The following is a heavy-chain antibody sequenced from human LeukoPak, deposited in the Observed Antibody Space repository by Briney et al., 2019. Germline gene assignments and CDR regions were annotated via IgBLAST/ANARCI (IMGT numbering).Heavy chain of an antibody. D-gene: IGHD6-6*01. CDR3: ARVGLGYSSSSYHDY. J-gene: IGHJ4*02. CDR2: ISAYNDNT. Sequence: GASVKVSCKASGYTFTSYGISWVRQAPGQGLEWMGWISAYNDNTNYAQKLQGRVTMTTDTSTSTAYMELRSLRSDDTAVYYCARVGLGYSSSSYHDYWGQGTLVTVSS. V-gene: IGHV1-18*01. CDR1: GYTFTSYG.